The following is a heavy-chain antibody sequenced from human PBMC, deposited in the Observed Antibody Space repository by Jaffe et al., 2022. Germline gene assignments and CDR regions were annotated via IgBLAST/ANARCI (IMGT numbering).Heavy chain of an antibody. J-gene: IGHJ4*02. Sequence: QVQLQESGPGLVKPSETLSLTCTVSGGSISSYYWSWIRQPPGKGLEWIGYIYYSGSTNYNPSLKSRVTISVDTSKNQFSLKLSSVTAADTAVYYCAREGVQGGNPDYWGQGTLVTVSS. V-gene: IGHV4-59*01. D-gene: IGHD2-15*01. CDR2: IYYSGST. CDR3: AREGVQGGNPDY. CDR1: GGSISSYY.